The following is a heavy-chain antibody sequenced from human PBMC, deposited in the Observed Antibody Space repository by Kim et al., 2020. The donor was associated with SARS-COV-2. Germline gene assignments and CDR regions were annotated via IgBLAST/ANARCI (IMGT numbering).Heavy chain of an antibody. Sequence: GGSLRLSCAASGFTFSTYTMSWVRQAPGKGLEWVSSISASDHSSYYADGVKVRFTVSIDNSRNMLYPQMNGLRAEDTAVYYCSNSLQNGYCTPTNCFVIWSQGTMVTVSS. D-gene: IGHD2-8*01. V-gene: IGHV3-23*01. J-gene: IGHJ3*02. CDR3: SNSLQNGYCTPTNCFVI. CDR1: GFTFSTYT. CDR2: ISASDHSS.